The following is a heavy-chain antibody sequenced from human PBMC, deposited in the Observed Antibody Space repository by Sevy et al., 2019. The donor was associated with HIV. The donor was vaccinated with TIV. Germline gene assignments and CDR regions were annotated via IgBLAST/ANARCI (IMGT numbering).Heavy chain of an antibody. Sequence: ASVKVSCKASGYTFTSYGISWVRQAPGQGLEWMGWISAYNGNTNYAQKLQGRVTMTTDTSTSTAYMELRGLRSDDTAGEYWGRDPRSDHYYDSSGYYYYYGMDVWGQGTTVTVSS. CDR3: GRDPRSDHYYDSSGYYYYYGMDV. CDR2: ISAYNGNT. D-gene: IGHD3-22*01. V-gene: IGHV1-18*04. J-gene: IGHJ6*02. CDR1: GYTFTSYG.